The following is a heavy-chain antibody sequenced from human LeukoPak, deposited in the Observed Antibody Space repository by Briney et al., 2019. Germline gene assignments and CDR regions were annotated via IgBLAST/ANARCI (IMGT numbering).Heavy chain of an antibody. J-gene: IGHJ4*02. Sequence: GGSLGLSCTTSGFTFTNYGINWARQAPGKGLEWVASINHNGNVNYYVDSVKGRFTISRDNAKNSLYLQMNSLRAEDTAIYYCTRVGYVDEGIDYWGQGTLVTVSS. CDR2: INHNGNVN. D-gene: IGHD4-17*01. CDR1: GFTFTNYG. CDR3: TRVGYVDEGIDY. V-gene: IGHV3-7*04.